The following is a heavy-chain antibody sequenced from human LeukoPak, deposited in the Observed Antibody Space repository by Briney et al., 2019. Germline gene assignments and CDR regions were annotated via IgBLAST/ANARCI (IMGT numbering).Heavy chain of an antibody. V-gene: IGHV1-69*13. CDR1: GGTFHNYA. CDR3: ARGGSSSWSDGYYFDY. J-gene: IGHJ4*02. CDR2: TIPISGTA. Sequence: SVKVSCKASGGTFHNYAFTWVRQAPGQGLEWLGGTIPISGTAHYAEKFQGRVTITADESTSTAYMELSSLRSEDTAVYYCARGGSSSWSDGYYFDYWGQGTLVTVSS. D-gene: IGHD6-13*01.